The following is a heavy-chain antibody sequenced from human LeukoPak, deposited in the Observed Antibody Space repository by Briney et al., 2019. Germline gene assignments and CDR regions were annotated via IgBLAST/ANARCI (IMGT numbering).Heavy chain of an antibody. Sequence: GGSLRLSCAASGFTFNIYSMNWVRHVPGKVREWDSYFPSSSGTIYYADSVTDRFTISRDNAKNSLYLQMNSLRAEDTAVYYCARDYYDSSGYYYGRYFDYWGQGTLVTVSS. D-gene: IGHD3-22*01. CDR3: ARDYYDSSGYYYGRYFDY. CDR1: GFTFNIYS. CDR2: FPSSSGTI. J-gene: IGHJ4*02. V-gene: IGHV3-48*01.